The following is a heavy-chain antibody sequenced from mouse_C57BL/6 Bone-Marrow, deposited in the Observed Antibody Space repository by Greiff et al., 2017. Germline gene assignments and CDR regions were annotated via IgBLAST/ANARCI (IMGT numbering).Heavy chain of an antibody. CDR3: ARGYYGPRAY. Sequence: QVQLQQSGPELVKPGASVKISCKASGYSFTSYYIHWVKQRPGQGLEWIGWIYPGSGNTKYNEKFKGKATLTADTSSSTAYMQLSSLTSEDSAVYYCARGYYGPRAYWGQGTLVTVSA. D-gene: IGHD1-2*01. CDR2: IYPGSGNT. CDR1: GYSFTSYY. J-gene: IGHJ3*01. V-gene: IGHV1-66*01.